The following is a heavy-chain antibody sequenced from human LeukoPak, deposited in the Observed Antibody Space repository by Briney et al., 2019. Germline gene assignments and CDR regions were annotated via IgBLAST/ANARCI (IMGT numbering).Heavy chain of an antibody. CDR2: ISAYNGNT. D-gene: IGHD3-22*01. V-gene: IGHV1-18*01. CDR3: ARAAGIVEPYYFDY. J-gene: IGHJ4*02. CDR1: GYTFTSYG. Sequence: GASVKVSCTASGYTFTSYGISWVRQAPGQGLEWMGWISAYNGNTNYAQKLQGRVTMTTDTSTSTAYMELRSLRSDDTAVYYCARAAGIVEPYYFDYWGQGTLVAVSS.